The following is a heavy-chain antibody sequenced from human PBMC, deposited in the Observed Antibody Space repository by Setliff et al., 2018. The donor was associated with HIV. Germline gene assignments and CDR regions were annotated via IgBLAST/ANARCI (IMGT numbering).Heavy chain of an antibody. CDR3: ASGKGVRGVIITGGLDV. V-gene: IGHV1-8*01. J-gene: IGHJ6*04. CDR1: GHTFTNYD. CDR2: MNPNSGVS. Sequence: ASVKVSCKPSGHTFTNYDIHWMRRATGQGLEWMGWMNPNSGVSGYALKFHDRVTMTRDTSITTAYMELSSLTSKDTAVYYCASGKGVRGVIITGGLDVWGKGTTVTSPQ. D-gene: IGHD3-10*01.